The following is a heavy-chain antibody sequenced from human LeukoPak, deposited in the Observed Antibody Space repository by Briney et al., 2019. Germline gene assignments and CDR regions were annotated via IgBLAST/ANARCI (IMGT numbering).Heavy chain of an antibody. J-gene: IGHJ3*02. CDR3: AKALSGSRAFDI. Sequence: PGGSLRLSCAASGFTFSSHHMYWVRQAPGKGLEGVSGISGSGSTFYADSVKGRFTISRDNSKNTLYLQMNNLRAEDTAVHYCAKALSGSRAFDIWGQGTMVTVSS. D-gene: IGHD3-22*01. V-gene: IGHV3-23*01. CDR2: ISGSGST. CDR1: GFTFSSHH.